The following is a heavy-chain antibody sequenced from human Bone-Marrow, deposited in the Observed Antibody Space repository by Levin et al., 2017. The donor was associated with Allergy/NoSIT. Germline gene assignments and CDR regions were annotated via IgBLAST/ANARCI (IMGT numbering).Heavy chain of an antibody. J-gene: IGHJ5*02. V-gene: IGHV1-69*01. CDR1: GGTFSSYA. CDR3: ARVREWLVRGWFDP. Sequence: KISCKASGGTFSSYAISWVRQAPGQGLEWMGGIIPIFGTANYAQKFQGRVTITADESTSTAYMELSSLRSEDTAVYYCARVREWLVRGWFDPWGQGTLVTVSS. D-gene: IGHD6-19*01. CDR2: IIPIFGTA.